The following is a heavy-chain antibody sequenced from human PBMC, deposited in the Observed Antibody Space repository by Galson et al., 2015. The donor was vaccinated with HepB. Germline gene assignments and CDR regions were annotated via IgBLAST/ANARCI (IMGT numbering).Heavy chain of an antibody. CDR1: GGSISSSDW. V-gene: IGHV4-4*02. CDR2: IYHRGGT. D-gene: IGHD6-19*01. CDR3: TRARTNTGWYGSLDS. Sequence: SETLSLTCAVSGGSISSSDWWTWVRQPPEKGLEWIGEIYHRGGTNYNPSLQSRVTFSIDKSKNQFSLKLNSVTAADTAVYYCTRARTNTGWYGSLDSWGQGILVAVSS. J-gene: IGHJ4*02.